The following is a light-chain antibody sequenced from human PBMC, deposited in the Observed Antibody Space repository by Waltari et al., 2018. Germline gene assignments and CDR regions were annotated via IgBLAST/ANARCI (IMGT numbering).Light chain of an antibody. J-gene: IGLJ1*01. Sequence: QSVLTQPPSVSGTLGQSVTISCFGTNSNIGRNSVFWYQQPPGTAPKLLRHSDDRRPSRVPDRCSGSMCGTLDSLAIRAIRYEDEADYYCAAWDDSLSVSYDVGTGTKVTV. CDR1: NSNIGRNS. CDR2: SDD. V-gene: IGLV1-47*02. CDR3: AAWDDSLSVSYD.